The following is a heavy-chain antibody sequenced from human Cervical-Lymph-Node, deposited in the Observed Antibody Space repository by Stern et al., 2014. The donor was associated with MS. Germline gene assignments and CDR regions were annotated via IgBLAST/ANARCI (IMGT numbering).Heavy chain of an antibody. CDR3: ARHGGPNWNHEAHNWFDP. V-gene: IGHV5-51*01. J-gene: IGHJ5*02. D-gene: IGHD1-14*01. CDR2: IYPGNSDT. CDR1: EYNFNTHW. Sequence: EVQLVESGAEVKKPGESLKISCKGSEYNFNTHWIAWVRQMPGKGLEWLGNIYPGNSDTRYNPSLQGQVSISADKSITTAYLHLSSLKASDSAMYYCARHGGPNWNHEAHNWFDPWGQGTLVTVSS.